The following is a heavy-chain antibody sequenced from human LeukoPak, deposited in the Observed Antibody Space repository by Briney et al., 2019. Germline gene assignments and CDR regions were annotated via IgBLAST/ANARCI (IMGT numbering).Heavy chain of an antibody. V-gene: IGHV4-31*03. CDR1: GGSISSGGYY. CDR2: IYYSGST. CDR3: ARVNFDWLYATFDY. J-gene: IGHJ4*02. D-gene: IGHD3-9*01. Sequence: SQTLSLTCTVSGGSISSGGYYWSWIRQHPGEGLEWIGYIYYSGSTYYNPSLKSRVTISVDTSKNQFSLKLSSVTAADTAVYYCARVNFDWLYATFDYWGQGTLVTVSS.